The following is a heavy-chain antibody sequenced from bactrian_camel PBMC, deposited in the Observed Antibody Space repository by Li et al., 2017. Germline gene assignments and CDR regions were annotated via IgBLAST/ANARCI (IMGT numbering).Heavy chain of an antibody. CDR2: IYTGGDTT. Sequence: HVQLVESGGGSVQAGGSLRLSCTYSGGTDSDNCMAWFRQSPGKEREGVASIYTGGDTTYLPSAKGRFTISKDNAKNTLYLQMHSLKPEDTATYYCGARPAMSWVPCSVSSPVGQNMYYWGQGTQVTVS. CDR3: GARPAMSWVPCSVSSPVGQNMYY. D-gene: IGHD3*01. CDR1: GGTDSDNC. V-gene: IGHV3S54*01. J-gene: IGHJ4*01.